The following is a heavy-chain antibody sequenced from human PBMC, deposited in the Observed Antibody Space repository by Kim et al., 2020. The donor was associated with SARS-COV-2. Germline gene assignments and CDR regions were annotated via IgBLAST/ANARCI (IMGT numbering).Heavy chain of an antibody. V-gene: IGHV1-3*01. J-gene: IGHJ4*02. CDR2: INVGDGKT. Sequence: ASVKVSCKASGYTFSFSGIHWVRQAPGQRLEWMGWINVGDGKTIYSQKFQGRVTIARDTSASTGYMELSSLRSEDTAVYYCARLPGPGSTPALDYWGQGTLVTVSA. CDR3: ARLPGPGSTPALDY. CDR1: GYTFSFSG.